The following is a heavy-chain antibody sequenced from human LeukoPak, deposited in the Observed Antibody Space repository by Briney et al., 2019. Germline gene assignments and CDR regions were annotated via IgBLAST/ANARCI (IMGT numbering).Heavy chain of an antibody. Sequence: PGGSLRLSCAAAGFTFSTYAMSWVRQAPGKGLEWVSAISGSGGSTYYADSVKGRFTISRDNSKNTLYLQMNSLRAEDTAVYYCAKGGGIAVAGRTYDYWGQGTLVTVSS. J-gene: IGHJ4*02. CDR1: GFTFSTYA. CDR2: ISGSGGST. D-gene: IGHD6-19*01. CDR3: AKGGGIAVAGRTYDY. V-gene: IGHV3-23*01.